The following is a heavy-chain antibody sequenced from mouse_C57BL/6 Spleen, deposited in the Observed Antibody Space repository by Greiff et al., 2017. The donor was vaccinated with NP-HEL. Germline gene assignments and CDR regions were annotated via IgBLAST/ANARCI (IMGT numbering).Heavy chain of an antibody. CDR2: IRLKSDNYAT. D-gene: IGHD1-1*01. CDR1: GFTFSNYW. V-gene: IGHV6-3*01. J-gene: IGHJ2*01. Sequence: EVKVVESGGGLVQPGGSMKLSCVASGFTFSNYWMNWVRQSPEKGLEWVAQIRLKSDNYATHYAESVKGRFTISRDDSKSSVYLQMNNLRAEDTGIYYCPSGGSSPFDDWGQGTTLTVSS. CDR3: PSGGSSPFDD.